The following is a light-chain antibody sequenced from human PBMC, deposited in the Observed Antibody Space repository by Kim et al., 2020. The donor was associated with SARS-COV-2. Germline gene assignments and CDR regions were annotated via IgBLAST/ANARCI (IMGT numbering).Light chain of an antibody. CDR1: ITDIGSYNY. CDR3: SSYTSSSTLV. V-gene: IGLV2-14*03. J-gene: IGLJ2*01. Sequence: GQSITISCTGTITDIGSYNYVSWYQQHPGKVPKVIISDVSNRPSGVSDRFSGSKSVNTASLTISGLQAEDEADYYCSSYTSSSTLVFGGGTKVTVL. CDR2: DVS.